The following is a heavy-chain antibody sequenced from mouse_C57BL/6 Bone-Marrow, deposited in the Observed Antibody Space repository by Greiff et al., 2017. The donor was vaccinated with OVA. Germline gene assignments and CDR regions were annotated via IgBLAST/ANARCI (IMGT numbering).Heavy chain of an antibody. CDR2: INPNNGGT. CDR3: ARFYYGNYYFDY. CDR1: GYTFTDYN. J-gene: IGHJ2*01. V-gene: IGHV1-22*01. D-gene: IGHD2-1*01. Sequence: VQLQQSGPELVKPGASVKMSCKASGYTFTDYNMHWVKQSHGKSLEWIGYINPNNGGTSYNQKFKGKATLTGNKSSSTAYMELRILTSEDSAVYYCARFYYGNYYFDYWGQGTTLTVSS.